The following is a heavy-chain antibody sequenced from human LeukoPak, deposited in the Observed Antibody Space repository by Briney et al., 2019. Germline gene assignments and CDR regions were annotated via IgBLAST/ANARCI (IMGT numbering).Heavy chain of an antibody. Sequence: ASVKVSCKASGYTFTGYYMHWVRQAPGQGVEWMGWINPNSGGTNYAQKFQGRVTMTRDTSISTAYMELSRLRSDDTAVYYCARDLIMGGVDAFDIWGQGTMVTVSS. CDR2: INPNSGGT. D-gene: IGHD3-10*01. J-gene: IGHJ3*02. CDR1: GYTFTGYY. V-gene: IGHV1-2*02. CDR3: ARDLIMGGVDAFDI.